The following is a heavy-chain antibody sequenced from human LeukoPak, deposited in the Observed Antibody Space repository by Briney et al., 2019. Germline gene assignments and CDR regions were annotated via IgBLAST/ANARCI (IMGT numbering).Heavy chain of an antibody. D-gene: IGHD5-18*01. CDR2: INHSGST. Sequence: SETLSLTCALYGGSFSGYYWSWIRQPPGKGLEWIGEINHSGSTNYNPSLKSRVTISVDTSKNQFSLKLSSVTAADTAVYYCARGNFGYSYGYFDDWGQGTLVTVFS. CDR1: GGSFSGYY. J-gene: IGHJ4*02. CDR3: ARGNFGYSYGYFDD. V-gene: IGHV4-34*01.